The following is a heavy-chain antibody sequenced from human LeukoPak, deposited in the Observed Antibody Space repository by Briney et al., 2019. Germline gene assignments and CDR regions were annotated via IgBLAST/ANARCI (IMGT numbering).Heavy chain of an antibody. D-gene: IGHD3-22*01. V-gene: IGHV3-21*01. CDR3: ARVFWETVNTGYYSDF. J-gene: IGHJ4*02. CDR1: EFVFSSHA. Sequence: SGGSLRLSCVASEFVFSSHAMIWVRQAPGKGLEWISSITSSSSHIFYADSVRGRFTISRDNANNALHLQMNSLRAEDTAVYYCARVFWETVNTGYYSDFWGQGTLVTVS. CDR2: ITSSSSHI.